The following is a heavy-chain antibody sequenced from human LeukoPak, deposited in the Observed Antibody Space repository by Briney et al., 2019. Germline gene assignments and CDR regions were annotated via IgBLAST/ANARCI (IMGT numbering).Heavy chain of an antibody. CDR1: GGSISTYY. CDR2: IYYSGST. J-gene: IGHJ4*02. V-gene: IGHV4-59*01. CDR3: ARSSSSSWYSSFDY. Sequence: PSETLSLTCNVSGGSISTYYWSWIRQPPGKGLEWIGYIYYSGSTNYNPSLKSRVTISVDTSKNQFSLKLSSVTAADTAVYYCARSSSSSWYSSFDYWGQGTLVTVSS. D-gene: IGHD6-13*01.